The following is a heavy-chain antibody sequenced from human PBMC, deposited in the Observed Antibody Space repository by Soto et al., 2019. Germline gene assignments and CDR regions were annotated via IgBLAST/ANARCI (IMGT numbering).Heavy chain of an antibody. D-gene: IGHD2-15*01. V-gene: IGHV4-61*02. CDR2: IYTDGTT. CDR1: GDSIRSGNHY. J-gene: IGHJ4*02. Sequence: SETLSLTCTVSGDSIRSGNHYWSWIRQPPGKGLEWIGRIYTDGTTKYNPSLKSRVTLSLDKSKNQFSLRLSSVTAADTAVYYFAREVRGGFTGIFDQWGRGSRVTVSS. CDR3: AREVRGGFTGIFDQ.